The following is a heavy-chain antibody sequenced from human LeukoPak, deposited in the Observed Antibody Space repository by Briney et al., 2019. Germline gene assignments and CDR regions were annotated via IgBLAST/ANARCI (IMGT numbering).Heavy chain of an antibody. V-gene: IGHV3-73*01. CDR1: GFTFSGSA. D-gene: IGHD2-8*02. J-gene: IGHJ4*02. CDR2: IRSKVNSYAT. Sequence: QAGGSLRLSCAASGFTFSGSAMYWVCQAAGKGVEWVGRIRSKVNSYATAYGASVNGRFTISRDDSTNTAYLQMNSLKTEDTAVYYCARRDDTGDYCDYWGQGTLVTVSS. CDR3: ARRDDTGDYCDY.